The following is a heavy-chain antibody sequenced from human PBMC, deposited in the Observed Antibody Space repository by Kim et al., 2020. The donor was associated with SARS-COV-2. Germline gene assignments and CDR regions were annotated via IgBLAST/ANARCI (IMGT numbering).Heavy chain of an antibody. V-gene: IGHV2-5*02. Sequence: SGPTLVNPTQTLTLTCTFSGFSLSTIGVGMGWIRQPPGKALEWLALIFWDDGSRYSPSLKSRLTITKDTSKNQVVLTMTNMDPVDTATYYCARMVRAAPVLGAMDVWGQGTTVTVSS. CDR1: GFSLSTIGVG. J-gene: IGHJ6*02. CDR2: IFWDDGS. D-gene: IGHD6-6*01. CDR3: ARMVRAAPVLGAMDV.